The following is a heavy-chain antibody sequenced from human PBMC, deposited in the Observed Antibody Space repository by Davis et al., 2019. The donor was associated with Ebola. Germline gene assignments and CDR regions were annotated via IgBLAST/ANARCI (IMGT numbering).Heavy chain of an antibody. CDR2: IYYSGST. CDR3: ARKYSSGWPTFDY. V-gene: IGHV4-59*08. J-gene: IGHJ4*02. D-gene: IGHD6-19*01. Sequence: MPGGSLRLSCTVSGGSISSYYWSWIRQPPGKGLEWIGYIYYSGSTYYNPSLKSRVTISVDTSKNQFSLKLSSVTAADTAVYYCARKYSSGWPTFDYWGQGTLVTVSS. CDR1: GGSISSYY.